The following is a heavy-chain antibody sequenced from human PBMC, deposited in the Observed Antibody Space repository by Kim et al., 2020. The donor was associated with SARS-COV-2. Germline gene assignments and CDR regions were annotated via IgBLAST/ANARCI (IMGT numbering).Heavy chain of an antibody. V-gene: IGHV4-59*08. CDR3: ARHFGPSLRITMIVVPWFDP. D-gene: IGHD3-22*01. Sequence: SETLSLTCTVSGGSISSYYWSWIRQPPGKGLEWIGYIYYSGSTNYNPSLKSRVTISVDTSKNQFSLKLSSVTAADTAVYYCARHFGPSLRITMIVVPWFDPWGQGTLVTVSS. CDR1: GGSISSYY. J-gene: IGHJ5*02. CDR2: IYYSGST.